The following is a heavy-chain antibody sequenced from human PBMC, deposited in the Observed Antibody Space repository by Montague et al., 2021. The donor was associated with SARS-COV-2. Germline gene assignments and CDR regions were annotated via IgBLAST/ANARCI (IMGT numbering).Heavy chain of an antibody. D-gene: IGHD1-26*01. V-gene: IGHV4-59*03. Sequence: SETLSLTCTVSGGSIRCYYWSWIRQTPGKGLEWIGYIYYDGSTNYNPSLKSRVTMSVDSSKNQFSLRLSSVTAADTAVYYCARYGSYFEHWGQGTLVTVSS. CDR1: GGSIRCYY. CDR3: ARYGSYFEH. CDR2: IYYDGST. J-gene: IGHJ4*02.